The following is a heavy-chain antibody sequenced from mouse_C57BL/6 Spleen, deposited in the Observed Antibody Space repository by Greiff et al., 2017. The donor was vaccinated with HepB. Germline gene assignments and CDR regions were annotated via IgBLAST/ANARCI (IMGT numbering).Heavy chain of an antibody. Sequence: QVHVKQPGAELVMPGASVKLSCKASGYTFTSYWMHWVKQRPGQGLEWIGEIDPSDSYTNYNQKFKGKSTLTVDKSSSTAYMQLSSLTSEDSAVYYCARLGGTLFDYWGQGTTLTVSS. J-gene: IGHJ2*01. V-gene: IGHV1-69*01. D-gene: IGHD4-1*01. CDR1: GYTFTSYW. CDR3: ARLGGTLFDY. CDR2: IDPSDSYT.